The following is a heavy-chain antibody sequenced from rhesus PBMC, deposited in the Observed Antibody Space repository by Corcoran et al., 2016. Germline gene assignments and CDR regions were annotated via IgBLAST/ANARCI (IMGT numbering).Heavy chain of an antibody. J-gene: IGHJ4*01. CDR2: ITYSGST. V-gene: IGHV4-122*02. D-gene: IGHD5-24*01. CDR3: ARRPGIVGTVRFDY. CDR1: GYSISSGYY. Sequence: QVQLQESGPGLVKPSETLSLTCAVSGYSISSGYYWSWIRQPPGKGLEWIGYITYSGSTSYNPSLKSRVTIARDTSKNQFSLKLSSGTAADTAVYYCARRPGIVGTVRFDYWGQGVLVTVSS.